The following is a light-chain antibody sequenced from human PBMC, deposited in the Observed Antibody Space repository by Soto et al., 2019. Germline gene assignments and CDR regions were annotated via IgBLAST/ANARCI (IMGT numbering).Light chain of an antibody. V-gene: IGKV3-15*01. J-gene: IGKJ5*01. CDR1: QSVSSN. CDR3: QQYNNWPWIT. Sequence: EIVMTQSPATLSVSPGERATLSCRASQSVSSNLAWYQQKPGQAPRLLIYGASTRATGIPARFSGSGSGTEFTLTISSLQSEDLAVYYCQQYNNWPWITFGQGTRLEIK. CDR2: GAS.